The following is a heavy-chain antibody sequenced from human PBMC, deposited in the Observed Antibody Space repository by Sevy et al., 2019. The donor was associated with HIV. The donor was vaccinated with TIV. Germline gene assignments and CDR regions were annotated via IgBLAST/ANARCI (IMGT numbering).Heavy chain of an antibody. CDR2: ISYDGSNK. CDR3: ARADYGDYSGEFDY. D-gene: IGHD4-17*01. J-gene: IGHJ4*02. Sequence: GGSLRPSCAASGITFSSHAMHWVRQAPGKGLEWVTIISYDGSNKYYADSVKGRFTISRDNSKNTLYLQMNSLRAEDTAVYYCARADYGDYSGEFDYRGQGTLVTVSS. CDR1: GITFSSHA. V-gene: IGHV3-30-3*01.